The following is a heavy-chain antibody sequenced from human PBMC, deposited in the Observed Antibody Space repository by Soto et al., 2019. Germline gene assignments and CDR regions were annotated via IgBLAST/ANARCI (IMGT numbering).Heavy chain of an antibody. Sequence: QVQLQESGPGLVKPSQTLSLTCTVSGGSISSGGYYWIWIRQHPGKGLEWIGYIYYIGNTYYNPSLKSRVTISVDTSKNQFAQKLSSVTAADTAVYYCARVGGINWFDPWGQGTLVTVSS. V-gene: IGHV4-31*03. J-gene: IGHJ5*02. CDR2: IYYIGNT. CDR1: GGSISSGGYY. D-gene: IGHD1-20*01. CDR3: ARVGGINWFDP.